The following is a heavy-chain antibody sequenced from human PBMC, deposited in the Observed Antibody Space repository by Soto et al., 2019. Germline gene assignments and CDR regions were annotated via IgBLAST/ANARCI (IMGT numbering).Heavy chain of an antibody. D-gene: IGHD6-19*01. J-gene: IGHJ4*02. V-gene: IGHV3-23*01. CDR3: AKDAARTSGWYYFDF. Sequence: GGSLRLSCAASGSTFRTYSIGWVRQAPWKGLEWVSVMSNSGDETYYADSVKGRFTISRDNFQNTLYLQLSSLRADDTDVYYCAKDAARTSGWYYFDFWGQGTLVTVSS. CDR1: GSTFRTYS. CDR2: MSNSGDET.